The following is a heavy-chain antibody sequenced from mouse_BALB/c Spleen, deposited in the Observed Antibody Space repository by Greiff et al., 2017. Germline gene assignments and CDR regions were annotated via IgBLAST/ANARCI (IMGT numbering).Heavy chain of an antibody. J-gene: IGHJ3*01. CDR3: AGYYYGSSSWFAY. D-gene: IGHD1-1*01. V-gene: IGHV2-2*02. CDR1: GFSLTSYG. CDR2: IWSGGST. Sequence: VQLVESGPGLVQPSQSLSITCTVSGFSLTSYGVHWVRQSPGKGLEWLGVIWSGGSTDYNAAFISRLSISKDNSKSQVFFKMNSLQANDTAIYYCAGYYYGSSSWFAYWGQGTLVTVSA.